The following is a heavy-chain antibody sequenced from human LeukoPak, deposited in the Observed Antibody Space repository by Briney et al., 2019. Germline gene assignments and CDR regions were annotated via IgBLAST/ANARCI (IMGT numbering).Heavy chain of an antibody. D-gene: IGHD3-22*01. Sequence: SVKVSCKASGGTFSSYAISWVRQAPGQGLGWMGRIIPIFGTANYAQKFQGRVTITTDESTSTAYMELSSLRSEDTAVYYCARVDYYDSSGYSEIDYWGQGTLVTVSS. V-gene: IGHV1-69*05. CDR3: ARVDYYDSSGYSEIDY. J-gene: IGHJ4*02. CDR1: GGTFSSYA. CDR2: IIPIFGTA.